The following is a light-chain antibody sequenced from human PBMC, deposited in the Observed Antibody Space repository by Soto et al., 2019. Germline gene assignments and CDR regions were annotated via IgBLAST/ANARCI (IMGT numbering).Light chain of an antibody. CDR2: GAS. CDR1: QSVGSSY. Sequence: VLSQSPGTLSLSKGERATLSCRSSQSVGSSYLAWYQQKPGQAPRVLIHGASNRATGIPDRFSGSGSGTDFTLTISRLESEDFAVYYCQQYGGSPRTFGQGSNVDIK. CDR3: QQYGGSPRT. V-gene: IGKV3-20*01. J-gene: IGKJ1*01.